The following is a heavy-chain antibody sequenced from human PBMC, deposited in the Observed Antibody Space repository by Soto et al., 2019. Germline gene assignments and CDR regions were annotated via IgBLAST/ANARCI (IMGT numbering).Heavy chain of an antibody. CDR2: IYHSGSI. D-gene: IGHD3-10*01. CDR1: NASISSRKW. V-gene: IGHV4-4*02. Sequence: QVQLQESGPGLVKPSGTLSLTCTVSNASISSRKWWTWVRQTPGKGLEWIGEIYHSGSINHNPSLKSRCTMSVDQSNNQFSLKMTSVTAADTAVYYCASKFGELLADAFDIWGQGTVVTVSS. J-gene: IGHJ3*02. CDR3: ASKFGELLADAFDI.